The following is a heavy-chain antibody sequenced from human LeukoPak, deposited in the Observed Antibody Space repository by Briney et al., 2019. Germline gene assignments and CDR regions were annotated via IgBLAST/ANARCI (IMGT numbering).Heavy chain of an antibody. CDR1: GFTFSSYT. V-gene: IGHV3-48*01. CDR3: ARVGGSYAYFDY. Sequence: PGGSLRLSCAASGFTFSSYTMKWVRQAPGKGLEWVSSISTSSTTIYYADSVKGRFTISRDNAKNSLYLQMNSLRAEDTAVYYCARVGGSYAYFDYWGQGTLVTVSS. D-gene: IGHD1-26*01. CDR2: ISTSSTTI. J-gene: IGHJ4*02.